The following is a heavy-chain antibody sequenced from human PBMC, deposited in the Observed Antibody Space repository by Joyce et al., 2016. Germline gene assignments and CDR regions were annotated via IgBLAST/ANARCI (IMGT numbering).Heavy chain of an antibody. CDR2: ISSNSTYI. J-gene: IGHJ6*02. Sequence: EVQLVESGGGLVKPGGSLRISCAASGFTFSTSSMSWFRRAPGKGLEWVSAISSNSTYIFYADAVKGRFTVSRDNPKNSLYLQMNSLRAEDTAVFFCARGGIVYDYSMDLCGQGTTVTVSS. CDR3: ARGGIVYDYSMDL. D-gene: IGHD3-22*01. V-gene: IGHV3-21*02. CDR1: GFTFSTSS.